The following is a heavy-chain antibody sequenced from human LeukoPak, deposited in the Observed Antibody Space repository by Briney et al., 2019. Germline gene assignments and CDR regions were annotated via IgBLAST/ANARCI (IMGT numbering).Heavy chain of an antibody. J-gene: IGHJ4*02. V-gene: IGHV4-39*02. D-gene: IGHD2-2*01. Sequence: SETLSLICTVSGGSISSSIYYWGWIRQPPGKGLEWIGNIYHSGSTDYNPSLKSRVTISVDTSKNHFSLQLTSVTAEDTAVYYCARRKSTMPEYYFDYWGQGTLVTVSS. CDR3: ARRKSTMPEYYFDY. CDR2: IYHSGST. CDR1: GGSISSSIYY.